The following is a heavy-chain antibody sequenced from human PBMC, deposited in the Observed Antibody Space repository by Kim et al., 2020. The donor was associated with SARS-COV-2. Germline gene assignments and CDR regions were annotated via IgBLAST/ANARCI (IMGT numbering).Heavy chain of an antibody. CDR2: IHPTSDNT. CDR1: GFSFSTYG. D-gene: IGHD3-3*01. Sequence: GGSLRLSCAASGFSFSTYGMTWVRQAPGKGLEWVSFIHPTSDNTFYADSVKGRFTISRDNSQNTLYLQMSSLRAEDTALYYCVKEGYYDLWTVYYGAFDIWGQGTTVTVSS. CDR3: VKEGYYDLWTVYYGAFDI. V-gene: IGHV3-23*01. J-gene: IGHJ3*02.